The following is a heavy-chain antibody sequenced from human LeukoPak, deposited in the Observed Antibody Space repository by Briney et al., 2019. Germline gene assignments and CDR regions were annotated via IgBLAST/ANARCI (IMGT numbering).Heavy chain of an antibody. J-gene: IGHJ5*02. CDR1: GLAFSNVL. V-gene: IGHV3-7*02. Sequence: GGSLRLSCTASGLAFSNVLMSWVRQAPGKRLKWWANINQDGIEKYYVDCVKGRLTLSSDNAKTSLYLQMNSLRAEDTAVYYCTLHMYDGYEGSSATAMTRSPWGQGTLVTVSS. CDR3: TLHMYDGYEGSSATAMTRSP. CDR2: INQDGIEK. D-gene: IGHD5-18*01.